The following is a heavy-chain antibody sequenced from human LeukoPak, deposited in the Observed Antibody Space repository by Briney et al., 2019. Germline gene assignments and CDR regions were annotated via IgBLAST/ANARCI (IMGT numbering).Heavy chain of an antibody. Sequence: SETLSLTCTVSDDSITMYYWTWIRQPPGKGLEWIGYVDHTGSTKFNPSLNGRVSISRDTSNNFFSLRLTSVTAADTAIYFCAREYGKIDPTFDYWGQGTLVSVSS. D-gene: IGHD4-17*01. V-gene: IGHV4-59*12. CDR1: DDSITMYY. CDR3: AREYGKIDPTFDY. J-gene: IGHJ4*02. CDR2: VDHTGST.